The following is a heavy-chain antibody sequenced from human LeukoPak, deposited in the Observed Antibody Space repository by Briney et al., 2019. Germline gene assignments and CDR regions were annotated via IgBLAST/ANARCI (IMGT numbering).Heavy chain of an antibody. CDR3: ARFYDFWSGYDVPDAFDI. Sequence: SETLSLTCTVSGGSISSGGYYWSWIRQPPGKGLEWIGYIYHSGSTYYNPSLKSRVTISVDRSKNQFSLKLSSVTAADTAVYYCARFYDFWSGYDVPDAFDIWGQGTMVTVSS. V-gene: IGHV4-30-2*01. CDR2: IYHSGST. D-gene: IGHD3-3*01. CDR1: GGSISSGGYY. J-gene: IGHJ3*02.